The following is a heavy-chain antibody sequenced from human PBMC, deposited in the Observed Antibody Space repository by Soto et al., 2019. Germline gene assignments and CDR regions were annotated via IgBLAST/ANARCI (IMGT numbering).Heavy chain of an antibody. CDR2: ISSSSSYI. J-gene: IGHJ3*02. Sequence: VGSLRLSCAASGFTFSSYSMDWVRQAPGKGLEWVSSISSSSSYIYYADSVKGRFTISRDNAKNSLYLQMNSLRAEVTAVYYCVRGGPYYYDSSGSDAFDIWGQGTMVTVSS. CDR3: VRGGPYYYDSSGSDAFDI. D-gene: IGHD3-22*01. CDR1: GFTFSSYS. V-gene: IGHV3-21*01.